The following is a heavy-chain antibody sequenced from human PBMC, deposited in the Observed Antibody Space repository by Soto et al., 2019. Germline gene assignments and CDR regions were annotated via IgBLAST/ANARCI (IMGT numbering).Heavy chain of an antibody. Sequence: PGGSLRLSCAASGFTFSSYAMHWVRQAPGKGLEWVAVISYDGSNKYYADSVKGRFTISRDNSKNTLYLQMNSLGAEDTAVYYCARATGYSSGWTYYYYGMDVWGQGTTVTVSS. CDR1: GFTFSSYA. CDR2: ISYDGSNK. J-gene: IGHJ6*02. D-gene: IGHD6-19*01. V-gene: IGHV3-30-3*01. CDR3: ARATGYSSGWTYYYYGMDV.